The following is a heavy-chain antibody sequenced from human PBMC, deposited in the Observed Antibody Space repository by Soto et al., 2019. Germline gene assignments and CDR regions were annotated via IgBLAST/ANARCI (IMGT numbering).Heavy chain of an antibody. J-gene: IGHJ5*02. Sequence: EVQLVESGGGLVNPGGSLRLSCAASGFPFSDYSMNWVRQAPGKGLEWVSCLSSGSSYVYYADSVRGRFTVSRDNAKNSLYLQMTSLRAEDTAVYYCARSPRGVAVVSWFGPWGQGTLVTVSS. D-gene: IGHD1-26*01. CDR2: LSSGSSYV. CDR1: GFPFSDYS. V-gene: IGHV3-21*01. CDR3: ARSPRGVAVVSWFGP.